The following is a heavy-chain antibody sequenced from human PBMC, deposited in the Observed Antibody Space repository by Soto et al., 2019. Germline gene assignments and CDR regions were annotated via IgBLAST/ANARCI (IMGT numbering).Heavy chain of an antibody. CDR3: ARIRGYWYGLDV. CDR2: ITGTGGNT. CDR1: GFPLSTYG. J-gene: IGHJ6*02. Sequence: EVQLLESGGGLVQPGGSLRLSCAASGFPLSTYGMTWVRQSPGKGLECVSAITGTGGNTYYVDSVKARFTSSRDNSKNMLYLQVISLRVEDTAVYYCARIRGYWYGLDVWGQGTTVTVSS. V-gene: IGHV3-23*01.